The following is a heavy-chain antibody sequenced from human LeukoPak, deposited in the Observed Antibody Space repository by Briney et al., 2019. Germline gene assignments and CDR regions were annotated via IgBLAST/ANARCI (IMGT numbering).Heavy chain of an antibody. CDR3: ARDVGQDIVVANTAPSFDY. J-gene: IGHJ4*02. D-gene: IGHD2-15*01. Sequence: PGASVKVSCKVSGYTFSMFGISWVRQAPGQGLEWMGWITTYNDHTNYAQKFQGRVTITTDTSASIVSVELKSLTSDDTAVYYCARDVGQDIVVANTAPSFDYWGQGTLVTVSS. CDR2: ITTYNDHT. V-gene: IGHV1-18*04. CDR1: GYTFSMFG.